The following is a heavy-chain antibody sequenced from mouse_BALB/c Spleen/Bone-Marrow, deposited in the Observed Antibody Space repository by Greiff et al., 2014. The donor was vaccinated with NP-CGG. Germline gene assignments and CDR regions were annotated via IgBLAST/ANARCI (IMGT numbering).Heavy chain of an antibody. D-gene: IGHD1-1*02. J-gene: IGHJ4*01. CDR2: IYPGNSDT. CDR3: TRVTMAMDY. Sequence: EVQLQQSGTVLTRPGASVKMSCKASGYSFTSYWMHWVKQRPGQGLEWIGAIYPGNSDTSYNQKFKGKAKLTAVTSATTAYMEFSSLTNEDSAVYYCTRVTMAMDYWGQGTSLTVSS. V-gene: IGHV1-5*01. CDR1: GYSFTSYW.